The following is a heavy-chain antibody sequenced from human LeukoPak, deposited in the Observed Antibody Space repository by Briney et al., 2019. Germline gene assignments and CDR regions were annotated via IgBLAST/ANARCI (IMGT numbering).Heavy chain of an antibody. V-gene: IGHV1-2*02. CDR2: INPNSGGT. CDR3: ARVTTWFGESENDY. CDR1: EYTFTGYY. Sequence: GASVKVSCKASEYTFTGYYMYWVRQAPGQGLEWMGWINPNSGGTNYAQKFQGRVTITRDTSISTAYMELSRLRSDDTAVYYCARVTTWFGESENDYWGQGTLVTVSS. J-gene: IGHJ4*02. D-gene: IGHD3-10*01.